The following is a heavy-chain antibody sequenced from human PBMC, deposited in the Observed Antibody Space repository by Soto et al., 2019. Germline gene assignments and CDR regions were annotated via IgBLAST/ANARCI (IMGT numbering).Heavy chain of an antibody. CDR3: AKGYWNDVGYYYYGMDV. V-gene: IGHV1-2*04. CDR1: GFTFSSYG. CDR2: INPNSGGT. D-gene: IGHD1-1*01. Sequence: GGSLRLSCAASGFTFSSYGMHWVRQAPGQGLEWMGWINPNSGGTNYAQKFQGWVTMTRDTSISTAYMELSRLRSDDTAVYYCAKGYWNDVGYYYYGMDVWGQGTTVTVSS. J-gene: IGHJ6*02.